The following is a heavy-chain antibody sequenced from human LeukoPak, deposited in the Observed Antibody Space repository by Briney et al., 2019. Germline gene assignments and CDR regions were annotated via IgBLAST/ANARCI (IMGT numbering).Heavy chain of an antibody. CDR1: GDSVSRNGFY. CDR3: ARLLMTNIVLF. J-gene: IGHJ4*02. D-gene: IGHD2/OR15-2a*01. CDR2: ISYAGST. Sequence: SETLSLTCAVSGDSVSRNGFYWGWVRQSPGMGLEWVGSISYAGSTYYNPSLRSRITLPLAASKNQFSLRLTSVTAADTGIYYCARLLMTNIVLFWGRGTPVAVSS. V-gene: IGHV4-39*01.